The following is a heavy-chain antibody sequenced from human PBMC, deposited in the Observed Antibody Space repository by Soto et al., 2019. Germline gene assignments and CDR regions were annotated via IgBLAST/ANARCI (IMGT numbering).Heavy chain of an antibody. CDR3: ARDTNTVRYYDSSGYLSWFDP. CDR2: INPSGAGT. CDR1: GYTFTSYY. J-gene: IGHJ5*02. D-gene: IGHD3-22*01. Sequence: ASVKVSCKASGYTFTSYYMHWVRQAPGQGLEWMGIINPSGAGTSYAQKFQGRVTMTTDTSTSTVYMDLSSLRSEDTAVYYCARDTNTVRYYDSSGYLSWFDPWGQGTLVTVSS. V-gene: IGHV1-46*03.